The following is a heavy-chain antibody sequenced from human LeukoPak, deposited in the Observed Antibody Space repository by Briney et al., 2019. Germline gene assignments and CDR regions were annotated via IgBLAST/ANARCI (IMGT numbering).Heavy chain of an antibody. CDR3: AKDKGAILTGYFGY. Sequence: GGSLRLSCAASGFTFDDYAMHWVRQAPGKGLEWVSLISGDGGSTYYADSVKGRFTISRDNSKNSLYLQMSSLRTEDTALYYCAKDKGAILTGYFGYWGQGTLVTVSS. V-gene: IGHV3-43*02. J-gene: IGHJ4*02. CDR1: GFTFDDYA. D-gene: IGHD3-9*01. CDR2: ISGDGGST.